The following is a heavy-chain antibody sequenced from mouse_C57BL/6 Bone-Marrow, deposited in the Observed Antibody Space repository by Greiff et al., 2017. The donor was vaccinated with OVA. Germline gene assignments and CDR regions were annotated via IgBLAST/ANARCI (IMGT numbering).Heavy chain of an antibody. J-gene: IGHJ4*01. V-gene: IGHV2-2*01. Sequence: VQLQESGPGLVQPSQSLSITCTVSGFSLTSYGVHWVRQSPGKGLEWLGVIWSGGSTDYNAAFISRLSISKDNSKSQVFFKMNSLQADDTAIYYCASSLITTVVAPYAMDYWGQGTSVTVSS. CDR2: IWSGGST. CDR1: GFSLTSYG. D-gene: IGHD1-1*01. CDR3: ASSLITTVVAPYAMDY.